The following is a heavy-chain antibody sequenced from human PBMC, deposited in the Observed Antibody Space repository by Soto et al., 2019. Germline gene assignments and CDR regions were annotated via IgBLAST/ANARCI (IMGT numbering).Heavy chain of an antibody. Sequence: GGSLRLSCAASGFTFSSYGMHWVRQAPGKGLEWVAVISYDGSNKYYADSVKGRFTISRDNSKNTLYLQMNSLRAEDTAVYYCAKGYYYGSGSYDYYYGMDVWGQGTTVTVSS. CDR3: AKGYYYGSGSYDYYYGMDV. CDR2: ISYDGSNK. V-gene: IGHV3-30*18. CDR1: GFTFSSYG. J-gene: IGHJ6*02. D-gene: IGHD3-10*01.